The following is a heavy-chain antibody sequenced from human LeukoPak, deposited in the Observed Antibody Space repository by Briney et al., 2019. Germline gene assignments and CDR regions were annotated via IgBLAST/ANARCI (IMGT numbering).Heavy chain of an antibody. CDR3: ARVGEVGATDY. CDR2: IYYSGST. CDR1: GGSISSYY. Sequence: PSETLSLTCTVSGGSISSYYWSWIRQPPGKGLEWIGYIYYSGSTNYNPSLKSRVTISVDTSKNQFSLKLSSVTAADTAVYYCARVGEVGATDYWGQGTLVTVSS. J-gene: IGHJ4*02. D-gene: IGHD1-26*01. V-gene: IGHV4-59*01.